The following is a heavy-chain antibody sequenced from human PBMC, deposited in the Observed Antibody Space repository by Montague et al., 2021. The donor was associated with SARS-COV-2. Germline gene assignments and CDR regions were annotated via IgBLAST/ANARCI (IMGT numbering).Heavy chain of an antibody. CDR2: ITDSGTTM. V-gene: IGHV3-48*03. Sequence: SLRLSCAASGFTVTTHDMNWVRQAPGRGLEWVSYITDSGTTMYYTDSVRGRFTVSRDNARNSLFLQMNSLRVDDTAVYYCVREPPSGILRFTFDLWGRGTLVTVSS. CDR3: VREPPSGILRFTFDL. D-gene: IGHD1-26*01. J-gene: IGHJ2*01. CDR1: GFTVTTHD.